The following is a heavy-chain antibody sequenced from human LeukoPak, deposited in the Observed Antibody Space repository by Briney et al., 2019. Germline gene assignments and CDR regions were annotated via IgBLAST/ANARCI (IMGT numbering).Heavy chain of an antibody. Sequence: SVKVSCKASGGTFSSYAISWVRQAPGQGLEWMGRIIPILGIANYAQKFQGRVTITADKSTSTAYMELSSLRSEDTAVYCCARVKSERTSYSSGWYYFDYWGQGTLVTVSS. V-gene: IGHV1-69*04. CDR3: ARVKSERTSYSSGWYYFDY. D-gene: IGHD6-19*01. CDR1: GGTFSSYA. CDR2: IIPILGIA. J-gene: IGHJ4*02.